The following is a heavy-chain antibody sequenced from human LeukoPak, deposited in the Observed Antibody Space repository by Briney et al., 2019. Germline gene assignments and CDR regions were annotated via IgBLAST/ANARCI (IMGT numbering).Heavy chain of an antibody. V-gene: IGHV1-69*06. CDR3: AALVVVTGILGY. CDR2: IIPIFGTA. Sequence: ASVKVSCKASGGTFSSYAISWVRQAPGQGLEWMGRIIPIFGTANYAQKFQGRVTITADKSTSTAYMELSSLRSEDTAVYYCAALVVVTGILGYWGQGTLVTASS. CDR1: GGTFSSYA. D-gene: IGHD2-21*02. J-gene: IGHJ4*02.